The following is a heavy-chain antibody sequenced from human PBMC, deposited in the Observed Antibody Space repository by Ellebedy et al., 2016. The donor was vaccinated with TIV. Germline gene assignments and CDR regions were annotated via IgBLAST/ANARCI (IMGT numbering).Heavy chain of an antibody. D-gene: IGHD4-23*01. V-gene: IGHV3-33*01. J-gene: IGHJ4*02. CDR3: ARDGLTYGGNPFDY. Sequence: PGGSLRLSCAASGFSIKTYGMHWVRPAPGTGLEWVAVIWYDGSNKYYADAVKGRFTISRDNSKNTLYLQMNSLRAEDTALYYCARDGLTYGGNPFDYWGQGTLVTVSS. CDR1: GFSIKTYG. CDR2: IWYDGSNK.